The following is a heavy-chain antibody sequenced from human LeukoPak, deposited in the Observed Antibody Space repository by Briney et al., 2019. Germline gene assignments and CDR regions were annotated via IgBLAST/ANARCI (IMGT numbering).Heavy chain of an antibody. Sequence: SETLSLTCAVYGGSFSGYYWSWIRQPPGKGLEWIGEINHSGSTNYNPSLKSRVTISVDTSKSQFSLKLSSATAADTAVYYCARGGGYNWFDPWGQGTLVTVSS. J-gene: IGHJ5*02. CDR2: INHSGST. V-gene: IGHV4-34*01. CDR3: ARGGGYNWFDP. CDR1: GGSFSGYY.